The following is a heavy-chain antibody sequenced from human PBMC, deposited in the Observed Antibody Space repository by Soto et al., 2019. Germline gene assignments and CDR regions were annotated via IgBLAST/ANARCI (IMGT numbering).Heavy chain of an antibody. CDR1: GFTFSDYY. CDR2: ISTTGSFT. D-gene: IGHD1-26*01. Sequence: QVQLVESGGGLVKPGGSLRLSCAASGFTFSDYYMSWIRQAPGKGLEWVSFISTTGSFTNYADSLKGRFTISRDNAKNSLYLQINSLRCDDTAVYYCARAQWELDYWGQGTLVTVSS. J-gene: IGHJ4*02. V-gene: IGHV3-11*06. CDR3: ARAQWELDY.